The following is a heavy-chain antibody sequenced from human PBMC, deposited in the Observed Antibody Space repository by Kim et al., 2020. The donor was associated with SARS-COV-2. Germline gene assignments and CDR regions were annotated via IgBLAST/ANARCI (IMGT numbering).Heavy chain of an antibody. CDR1: GYIFTSND. Sequence: ASVKVSCKASGYIFTSNDINWVRQAPGQGLEWMGWMNPDRGNTGFAQKFQGRLTMTSNTSLSTAYMELSSLRSEDTAGYFCARGANWFRYWGPGTLVPLS. CDR3: ARGANWFRY. J-gene: IGHJ4*02. D-gene: IGHD3-10*01. CDR2: MNPDRGNT. V-gene: IGHV1-8*01.